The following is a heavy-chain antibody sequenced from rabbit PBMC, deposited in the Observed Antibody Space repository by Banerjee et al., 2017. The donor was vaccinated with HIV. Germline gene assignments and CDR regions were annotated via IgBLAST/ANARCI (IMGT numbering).Heavy chain of an antibody. V-gene: IGHV1S7*01. Sequence: QLKESGGGLVQPGGSLKLSCKASGFDFSSYYMSWVRQAPGKGLEWIGYIDPVFGSTYYASWVNGRFTISSHNAQNTLYLQLNSLTAADTATYFCARGGSSGYYMMGYFNLWGPGTLVTVS. CDR3: ARGGSSGYYMMGYFNL. J-gene: IGHJ4*01. D-gene: IGHD1-1*01. CDR2: IDPVFGST. CDR1: GFDFSSYY.